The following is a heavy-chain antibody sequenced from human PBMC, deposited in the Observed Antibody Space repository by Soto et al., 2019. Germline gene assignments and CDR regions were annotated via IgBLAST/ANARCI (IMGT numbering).Heavy chain of an antibody. CDR3: ARTSYYYDSSGYYYRASYFDY. J-gene: IGHJ4*02. D-gene: IGHD3-22*01. CDR2: INHSGST. Sequence: SETLSLTCAVYGGSFSGYYWSWIRQPPGKGLEWIGEINHSGSTNYNPSLKSRVTISVDTSKNQFSLKLSSVTAADTAVYYCARTSYYYDSSGYYYRASYFDYWGQGTLVTVSS. V-gene: IGHV4-34*01. CDR1: GGSFSGYY.